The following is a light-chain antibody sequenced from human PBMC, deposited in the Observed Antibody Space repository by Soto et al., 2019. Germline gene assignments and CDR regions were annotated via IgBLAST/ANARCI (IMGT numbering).Light chain of an antibody. Sequence: QSALTQPASVSGSPGQSITISCTGTSSDVGSYNLVSWYQQDPGKAPKLRSYEGSKRPSGVSNRFSASKSGNTASLTIAGLQAQDASHYSCCSSAGSSSYVFGTRTKDNVL. CDR2: EGS. CDR1: SSDVGSYNL. CDR3: CSSAGSSSYV. J-gene: IGLJ1*01. V-gene: IGLV2-23*01.